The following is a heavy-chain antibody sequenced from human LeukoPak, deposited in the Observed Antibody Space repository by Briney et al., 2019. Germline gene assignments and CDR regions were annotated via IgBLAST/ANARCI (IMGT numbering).Heavy chain of an antibody. D-gene: IGHD3-10*01. CDR3: ARSIMGGGAFDY. CDR1: GFTFSSYW. V-gene: IGHV3-7*03. Sequence: QPGGSLRVSCAASGFTFSSYWLNWVRQTPGKGLEWVANIKEDGSEKYHVDSVKGRFTISRDNAKSSLYLQMNSLRAEDTALYYCARSIMGGGAFDYWGQGTQVTVSS. CDR2: IKEDGSEK. J-gene: IGHJ4*02.